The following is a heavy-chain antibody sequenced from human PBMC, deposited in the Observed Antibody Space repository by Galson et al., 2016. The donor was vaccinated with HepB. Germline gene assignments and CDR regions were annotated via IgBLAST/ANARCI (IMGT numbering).Heavy chain of an antibody. V-gene: IGHV1-69*04. CDR2: IIPALGIA. CDR1: GGSFSHYA. D-gene: IGHD3-10*01. Sequence: SVKVSCKASGGSFSHYAINWVRQAPGQGLEWMGRIIPALGIASYPQKFQDRVVITADKSTTTAYMELSSLTSEDTALYFCARIGGPLEYWGQGTLVTVSS. CDR3: ARIGGPLEY. J-gene: IGHJ4*02.